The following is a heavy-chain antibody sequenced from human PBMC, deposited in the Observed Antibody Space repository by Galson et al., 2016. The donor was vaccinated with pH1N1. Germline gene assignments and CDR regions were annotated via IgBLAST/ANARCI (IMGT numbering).Heavy chain of an antibody. V-gene: IGHV1-69*06. CDR2: IIPIFGTP. D-gene: IGHD3-3*01. J-gene: IGHJ6*02. CDR1: GGTISEYA. CDR3: ARGRVPIFGVIKYYGMDV. Sequence: SVKVSCKASGGTISEYAISWVRQAPGQGLEWMGGIIPIFGTPNYAQNFRGRPKITADKSTSTVYLEKKSLTPDDTAVYYCARGRVPIFGVIKYYGMDVWGQGTTVTVSS.